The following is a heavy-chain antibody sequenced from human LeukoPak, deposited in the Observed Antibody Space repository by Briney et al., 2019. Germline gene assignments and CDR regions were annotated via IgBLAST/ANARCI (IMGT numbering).Heavy chain of an antibody. J-gene: IGHJ3*02. D-gene: IGHD5-12*01. CDR3: ARQMSGYKSVASDAFDI. Sequence: ASVKVSCKAYGYTFTGYYMHWVRQAPGQGLEWMGWINPNSGATNHAQKFQGRVTMTRDTSISTAYMELSRLRSDDTSVYYCARQMSGYKSVASDAFDIWGQGTMVTVSS. CDR1: GYTFTGYY. CDR2: INPNSGAT. V-gene: IGHV1-2*02.